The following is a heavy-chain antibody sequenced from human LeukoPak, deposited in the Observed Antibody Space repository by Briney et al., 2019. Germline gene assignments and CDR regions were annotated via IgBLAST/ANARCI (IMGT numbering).Heavy chain of an antibody. J-gene: IGHJ6*03. CDR1: GFTFSSYA. CDR3: AKVGAAAYYYYYMDV. D-gene: IGHD6-13*01. Sequence: GGSLRLSCAASGFTFSSYAMSWVRQAPGKGLEWVSGISGSGGSTYYADSVKGRFTISRDNSKNTLYLRMNSLRAEDTAVYYCAKVGAAAYYYYYMDVWGKGTTVTVSS. CDR2: ISGSGGST. V-gene: IGHV3-23*01.